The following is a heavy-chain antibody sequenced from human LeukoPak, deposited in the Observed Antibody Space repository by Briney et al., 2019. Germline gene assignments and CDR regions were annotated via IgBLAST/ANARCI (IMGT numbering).Heavy chain of an antibody. V-gene: IGHV3-9*01. D-gene: IGHD3-22*01. J-gene: IGHJ4*02. Sequence: PGGSLRLSCAASGFTFDDYAMHWVRQAPGKGLEWVSGISWNSGSIGYADSVKGRFTISRDNAKNSLYLQMNSLRAEDTALYYCEGGESGVYYPLVGSGGRETLVTFS. CDR2: ISWNSGSI. CDR1: GFTFDDYA. CDR3: EGGESGVYYPLVGS.